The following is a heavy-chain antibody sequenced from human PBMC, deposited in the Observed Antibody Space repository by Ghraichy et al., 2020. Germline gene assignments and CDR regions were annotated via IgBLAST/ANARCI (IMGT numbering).Heavy chain of an antibody. CDR1: GGSISSYY. D-gene: IGHD5/OR15-5a*01. V-gene: IGHV4-59*08. CDR2: IYYSGST. J-gene: IGHJ3*02. Sequence: SETLSLTCTVSGGSISSYYWSWIRQPPGKGLEWIGYIYYSGSTNYNPSLKSRVTISVDTSKNQFSLKLSSVTAADTAVYYCATRRSPPGVFDAFDIWGQGTMVTVSS. CDR3: ATRRSPPGVFDAFDI.